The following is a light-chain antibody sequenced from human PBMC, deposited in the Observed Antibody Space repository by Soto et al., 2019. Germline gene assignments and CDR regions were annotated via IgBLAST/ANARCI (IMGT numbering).Light chain of an antibody. CDR3: QHLAGT. J-gene: IGKJ2*01. CDR2: AAS. Sequence: QLTQSPSSLSASIGDRVTITCRASQDIRGYLAWYQQQPGKAPKLLIYAASTLHSGVPTRFSGSGSGTEFILTIGRLQPEDFATYYCQHLAGTFGQGTKLA. V-gene: IGKV1-9*01. CDR1: QDIRGY.